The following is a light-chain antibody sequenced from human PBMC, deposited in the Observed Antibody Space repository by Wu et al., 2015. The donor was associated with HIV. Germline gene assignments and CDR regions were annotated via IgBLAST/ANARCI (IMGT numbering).Light chain of an antibody. Sequence: DIQMTQSPSSLSAHVGDRVTITCRASQDIRNYLAWYQQKPGKVPKLLIYDASTLQSGVPSRFSGSGSGTDFTLTISSLQPEDVATYYCQKHNSAPWTFGQGTKVKIK. CDR1: QDIRNY. CDR3: QKHNSAPWT. V-gene: IGKV1-27*01. J-gene: IGKJ1*01. CDR2: DAS.